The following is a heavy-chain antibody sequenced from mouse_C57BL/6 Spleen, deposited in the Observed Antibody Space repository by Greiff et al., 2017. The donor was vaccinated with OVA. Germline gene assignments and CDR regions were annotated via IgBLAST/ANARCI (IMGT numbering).Heavy chain of an antibody. CDR2: IDPSDSYT. J-gene: IGHJ2*01. V-gene: IGHV1-69*01. D-gene: IGHD1-1*01. CDR3: ARGGLRPAYFDY. Sequence: VQLQQPGAELVMPGASVKLSCKASGYTFTSYWMHWVKQRPGQGLEWIGEIDPSDSYTNYNQKFKGKSTLTVDKSSSTAYMQLSSLTSEDSAVYYCARGGLRPAYFDYWGQGTTLTVSS. CDR1: GYTFTSYW.